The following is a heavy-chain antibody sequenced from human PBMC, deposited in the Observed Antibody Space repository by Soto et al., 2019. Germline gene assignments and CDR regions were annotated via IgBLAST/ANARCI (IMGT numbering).Heavy chain of an antibody. V-gene: IGHV3-21*06. J-gene: IGHJ4*02. Sequence: GGSLRLSCAASGFTFTRYSMNWVRQAPGKGLEWVSSISSTTHYIYYADSMRGRFTISRDNAKNAVYLEMNSLRAEDTAVYYCSRESEDLTSNFDFWGQGTLVTVSS. CDR1: GFTFTRYS. CDR3: SRESEDLTSNFDF. CDR2: ISSTTHYI.